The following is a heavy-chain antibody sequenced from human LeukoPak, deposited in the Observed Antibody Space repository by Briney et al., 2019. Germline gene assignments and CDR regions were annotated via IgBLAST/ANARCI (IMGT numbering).Heavy chain of an antibody. Sequence: GGSLRPSCVGSGFTFSNYWLSWVRQTPGKGLEWVANIKQDASEKYYVDSVKGRFTISRDNAKNSLYLQMNTLRAEDTAVYYCARLHSGSYYGDAFDIWGQGTMVTVSS. CDR3: ARLHSGSYYGDAFDI. D-gene: IGHD1-26*01. CDR1: GFTFSNYW. V-gene: IGHV3-7*01. CDR2: IKQDASEK. J-gene: IGHJ3*02.